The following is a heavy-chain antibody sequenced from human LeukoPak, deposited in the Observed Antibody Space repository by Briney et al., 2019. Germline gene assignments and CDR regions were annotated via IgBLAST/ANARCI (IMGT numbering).Heavy chain of an antibody. Sequence: SETLSLTCTVSGGSISSYYWSWIRQPPGKGLEWIGYIYYSGSTNFNPSLKSRVTISVDTSKNQFSLKLSSVTAADTAVYYCARVDYDSSGPYYFDYWGQGTLVTVSS. J-gene: IGHJ4*02. V-gene: IGHV4-59*01. CDR1: GGSISSYY. CDR2: IYYSGST. CDR3: ARVDYDSSGPYYFDY. D-gene: IGHD3-22*01.